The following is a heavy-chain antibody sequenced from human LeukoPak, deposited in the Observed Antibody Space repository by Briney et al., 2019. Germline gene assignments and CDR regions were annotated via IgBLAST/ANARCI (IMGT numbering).Heavy chain of an antibody. CDR1: GFSFTAYS. J-gene: IGHJ4*02. CDR3: ARRLDS. Sequence: RSGGSLRLSCAASGFSFTAYSMNWVRQAPGRGLEWISYIGPGGDIYYADSVTGRFTVSRDTAKNSLYLQMNGLRVEDTAVYYCARRLDSWGQGTLVTVSS. V-gene: IGHV3-48*01. CDR2: IGPGGDI.